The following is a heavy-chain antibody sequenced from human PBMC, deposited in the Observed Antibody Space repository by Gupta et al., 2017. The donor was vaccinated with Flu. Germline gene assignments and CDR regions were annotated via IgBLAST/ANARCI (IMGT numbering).Heavy chain of an antibody. Sequence: QVQLQESGPGLVKPSETLSLTCTVSGGSISSYYWSWIRQPAGKGLEWIGRIYTSGSTNYNPSLKSRVTMSVDTSKNQFSLKLSSVTAADTAVYYCARDLGRAAAGTRELGYYYYGMDVWGQGTTVTVSS. CDR2: IYTSGST. J-gene: IGHJ6*02. CDR3: ARDLGRAAAGTRELGYYYYGMDV. V-gene: IGHV4-4*07. D-gene: IGHD6-13*01. CDR1: GGSISSYY.